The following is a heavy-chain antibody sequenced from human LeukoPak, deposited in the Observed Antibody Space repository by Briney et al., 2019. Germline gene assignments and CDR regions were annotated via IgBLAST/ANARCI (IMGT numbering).Heavy chain of an antibody. CDR1: GFTFNSYA. CDR2: ISGSSGST. D-gene: IGHD5-24*01. CDR3: AREMATTDAFDI. Sequence: GGSLRLSRAASGFTFNSYAMNWVRQAPGKGLEWVSGISGSSGSTYYADSVKGRFTISRDNSKNTLYLQMNSLRAEDTAVYYCAREMATTDAFDIWGQGTMVTVSS. J-gene: IGHJ3*02. V-gene: IGHV3-23*01.